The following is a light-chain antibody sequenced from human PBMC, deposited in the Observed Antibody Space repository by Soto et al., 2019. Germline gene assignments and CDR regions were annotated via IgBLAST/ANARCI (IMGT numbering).Light chain of an antibody. J-gene: IGKJ1*01. CDR2: GAS. Sequence: DIQMTQSPSSLSASVGDRVTITCRASQDISNYLAWYQQKPGKVPKLLIYGASTLQSRVPSRFSGSGSGTDFTLTISSLQTEDVATYYCQNYNRAPWTFGQGTKVESK. CDR1: QDISNY. CDR3: QNYNRAPWT. V-gene: IGKV1-27*01.